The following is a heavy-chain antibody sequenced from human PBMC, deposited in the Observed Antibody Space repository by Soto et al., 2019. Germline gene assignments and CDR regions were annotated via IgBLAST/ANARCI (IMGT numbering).Heavy chain of an antibody. V-gene: IGHV4-61*01. Sequence: SETLSLTCTVSGGSVSSGSYYWSWIRQPPGKGLEWIGYIYYSGSTNYNPSLKSRVTISVDTSKNQFSLRLSSVTAADTAVYYCARDQGYDILTGLTPDYYYYGMDVWGQGTTVTVSS. D-gene: IGHD3-9*01. CDR2: IYYSGST. CDR1: GGSVSSGSYY. CDR3: ARDQGYDILTGLTPDYYYYGMDV. J-gene: IGHJ6*02.